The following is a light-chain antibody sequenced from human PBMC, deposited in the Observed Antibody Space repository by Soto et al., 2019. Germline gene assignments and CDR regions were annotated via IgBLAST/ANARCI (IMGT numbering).Light chain of an antibody. CDR2: GAS. CDR3: QQYGSSPWT. CDR1: QSVSSSY. J-gene: IGKJ1*01. V-gene: IGKV3-20*01. Sequence: EIVLTQSPGTLSLSPGERATLSCRASQSVSSSYLAWYQQKPGQAPRLLIYGASSRATGIPDRFSGSGSGTDFTLTISRREPEDFAVYYCQQYGSSPWTFGQWTKVEIK.